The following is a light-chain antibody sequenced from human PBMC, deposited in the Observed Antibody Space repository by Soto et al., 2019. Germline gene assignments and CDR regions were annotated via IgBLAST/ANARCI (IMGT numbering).Light chain of an antibody. CDR3: QQYGSSPRT. Sequence: ELVLTQSPGTLSLSPGERATLSCRASQSVSSSYLAWYQQKPGQAPRLLIYAASSRATGIPDRFSGSGSGTDFTLTISRLEPEDLAVYYCQQYGSSPRTFGQGTKVEIK. J-gene: IGKJ1*01. V-gene: IGKV3-20*01. CDR2: AAS. CDR1: QSVSSSY.